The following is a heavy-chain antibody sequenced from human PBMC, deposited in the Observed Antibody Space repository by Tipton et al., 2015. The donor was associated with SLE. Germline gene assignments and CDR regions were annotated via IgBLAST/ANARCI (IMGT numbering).Heavy chain of an antibody. CDR3: ARILSDYITPGIRYNWFDS. CDR1: GGSISSGGYY. V-gene: IGHV4-31*03. D-gene: IGHD3-16*01. CDR2: IHYSGST. Sequence: LRLSCTVSGGSISSGGYYWSWVRQRPGTGLEWIGYIHYSGSTYYNPSLKSRGTISVDTSKNQFSLKMRSVTAADTAVYYCARILSDYITPGIRYNWFDSWGQGTLVTVSS. J-gene: IGHJ5*01.